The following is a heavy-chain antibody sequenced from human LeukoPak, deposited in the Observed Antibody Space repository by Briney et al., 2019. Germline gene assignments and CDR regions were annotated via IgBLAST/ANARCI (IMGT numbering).Heavy chain of an antibody. Sequence: SETLSLTCTVSGGSISSYYWSWIRQPAGKGLEWIGRIYTSGSTNYNPSLKSRVTISVDTSKNQFSLRLSSVTAADTAVYYCARAVEVTIFGVVIDAPFDPWGQGTLVTVSS. D-gene: IGHD3-3*01. V-gene: IGHV4-4*07. CDR3: ARAVEVTIFGVVIDAPFDP. CDR2: IYTSGST. CDR1: GGSISSYY. J-gene: IGHJ5*02.